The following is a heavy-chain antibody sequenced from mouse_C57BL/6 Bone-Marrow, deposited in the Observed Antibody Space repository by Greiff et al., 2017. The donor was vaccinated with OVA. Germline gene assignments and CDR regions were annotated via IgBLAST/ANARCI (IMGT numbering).Heavy chain of an antibody. J-gene: IGHJ1*03. CDR1: GFSFNTYA. CDR2: IRSKSNNYAT. Sequence: EVKLMESGGGLVQPKGSLKLSCAASGFSFNTYAMNWVRQAPGKGLEWVARIRSKSNNYATYYADSVKDRFTISRDDSESMLYLQMNNLKTEDTAMYYCVRHNWDEYCEVWGTGTTVTVSS. CDR3: VRHNWDEYCEV. D-gene: IGHD4-1*01. V-gene: IGHV10-1*01.